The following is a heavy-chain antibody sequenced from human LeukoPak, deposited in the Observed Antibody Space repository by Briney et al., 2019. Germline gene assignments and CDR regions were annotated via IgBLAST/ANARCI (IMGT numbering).Heavy chain of an antibody. D-gene: IGHD1-26*01. Sequence: GGSLRLSCAASGFTFSSYSMNWVRQAPGKGLEWVSSISSSSSYIYYADSVKDRFTISRDNAKNSLYLQMNSLRAEDTAVYYCARDGYLSGSSTYWGQGTLVTVSS. J-gene: IGHJ4*02. CDR3: ARDGYLSGSSTY. CDR1: GFTFSSYS. V-gene: IGHV3-21*01. CDR2: ISSSSSYI.